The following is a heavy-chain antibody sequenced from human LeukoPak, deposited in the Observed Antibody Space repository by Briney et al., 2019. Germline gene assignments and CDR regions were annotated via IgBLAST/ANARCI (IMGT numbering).Heavy chain of an antibody. J-gene: IGHJ4*02. V-gene: IGHV1-18*04. Sequence: ASVKVSCKASGYTFTSYGISWVRQAPGQGLEWMGWISAYNGNTNYAQKPQGRVTMTTDTSTSTAYMELRSLRSDDTAAYYCARDAFTVTTPNYFDYWGQGTLVTVSS. D-gene: IGHD4-17*01. CDR1: GYTFTSYG. CDR3: ARDAFTVTTPNYFDY. CDR2: ISAYNGNT.